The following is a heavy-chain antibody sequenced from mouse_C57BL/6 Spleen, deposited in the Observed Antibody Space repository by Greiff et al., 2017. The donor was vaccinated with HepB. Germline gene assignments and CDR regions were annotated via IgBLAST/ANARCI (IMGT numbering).Heavy chain of an antibody. CDR2: IDPNSGGT. J-gene: IGHJ4*01. CDR1: GYTFTSYW. V-gene: IGHV1-72*01. CDR3: ASGERKSIYYDYDGAMDY. D-gene: IGHD2-4*01. Sequence: QVQLQQPGAELVKPGASVKLSCKASGYTFTSYWMHWVKPRPGRGLEWIGRIDPNSGGTKYNEKFKSKATLTVDKPSSTAYMQLSSLTSEDSAVYYCASGERKSIYYDYDGAMDYWGKGTSVTVAS.